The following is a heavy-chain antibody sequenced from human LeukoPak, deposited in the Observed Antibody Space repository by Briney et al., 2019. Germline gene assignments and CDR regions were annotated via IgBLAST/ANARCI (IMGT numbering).Heavy chain of an antibody. Sequence: SVKVSCKASGGTFSSYTISWVRQAPEQGLEWMGRIIPILGIANYAQKFQGRVTITADKSTSTAYMELSSLRSEDTAVYYCARDRQDSSGYYRGWGQGTLVTVSS. D-gene: IGHD3-22*01. CDR1: GGTFSSYT. CDR3: ARDRQDSSGYYRG. V-gene: IGHV1-69*04. CDR2: IIPILGIA. J-gene: IGHJ4*02.